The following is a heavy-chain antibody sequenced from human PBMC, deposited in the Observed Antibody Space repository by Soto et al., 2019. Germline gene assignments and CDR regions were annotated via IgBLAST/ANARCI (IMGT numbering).Heavy chain of an antibody. CDR1: GDSVSSPYY. D-gene: IGHD6-19*01. Sequence: QVQLQESGPGLVKPSGTLSLTCAVSGDSVSSPYYWCWVRPPPGKGLERIGEVFHTGTTSYNPSLRSRVTISMDKSINQFSLDLSSVTAADTAVYYCARSAGWYAVHSWGPGTLVIVSS. V-gene: IGHV4-4*02. CDR2: VFHTGTT. J-gene: IGHJ4*02. CDR3: ARSAGWYAVHS.